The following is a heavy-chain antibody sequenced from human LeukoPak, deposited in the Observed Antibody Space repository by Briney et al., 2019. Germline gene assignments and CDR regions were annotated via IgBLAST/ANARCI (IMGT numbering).Heavy chain of an antibody. D-gene: IGHD6-6*01. Sequence: GGSLRLACAASAFTVSSNYMSWVRQAPGNGLEWVSVIYIGVSTYYADSLKGRFTISRENSKTTLYLQMNSLRAEDTAVYYCARASVAARPAEYFPHWGQGTLVTVSS. V-gene: IGHV3-66*02. CDR2: IYIGVST. CDR3: ARASVAARPAEYFPH. CDR1: AFTVSSNY. J-gene: IGHJ1*01.